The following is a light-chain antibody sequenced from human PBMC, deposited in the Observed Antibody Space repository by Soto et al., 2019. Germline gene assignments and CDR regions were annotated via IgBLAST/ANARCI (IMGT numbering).Light chain of an antibody. J-gene: IGKJ1*01. CDR3: QQSSEATWT. V-gene: IGKV1-39*01. CDR2: AAS. CDR1: QSISNW. Sequence: DIQMTQSPSTLSASVGDRVTITCRASQSISNWLAWHQQKPGKAPKLLIYAASSLQSGVPSRFSGSGSGTDFTLTISSLQPEDFATYYCQQSSEATWTFGQGTKVDIK.